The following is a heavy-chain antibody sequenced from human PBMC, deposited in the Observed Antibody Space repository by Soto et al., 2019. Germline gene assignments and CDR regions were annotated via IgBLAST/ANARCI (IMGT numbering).Heavy chain of an antibody. CDR2: ISYDGSNK. D-gene: IGHD6-19*01. CDR3: AREQQWLAHNDAFDI. J-gene: IGHJ3*02. CDR1: GFTFSSYA. Sequence: ESGGGVVPPGRSLRLSCAASGFTFSSYAMHWVRQAPGKGLEWVAAISYDGSNKYYADSVKGRFTIARDNSKNTLYLQMNSLRAEDTAVYYCAREQQWLAHNDAFDIWGQGTMVTVSS. V-gene: IGHV3-30-3*01.